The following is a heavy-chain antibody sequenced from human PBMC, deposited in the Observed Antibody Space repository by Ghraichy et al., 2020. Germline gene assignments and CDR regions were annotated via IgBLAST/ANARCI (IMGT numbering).Heavy chain of an antibody. CDR2: IIPIFGTA. J-gene: IGHJ4*02. V-gene: IGHV1-69*13. Sequence: SVKVSSKASGGTFSSYAISWVRQAPGQGLEWMGGIIPIFGTANYAQKFQGRVTITADESTSTAYMELSSLRSEDTAVYYCARESSHSASYGSGSYKDWGQGTLVTVSS. D-gene: IGHD3-10*01. CDR3: ARESSHSASYGSGSYKD. CDR1: GGTFSSYA.